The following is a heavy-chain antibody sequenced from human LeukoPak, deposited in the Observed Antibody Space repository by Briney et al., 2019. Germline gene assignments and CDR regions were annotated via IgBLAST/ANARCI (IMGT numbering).Heavy chain of an antibody. CDR2: IKQHGSEK. Sequence: GGSLRLSCAASGFTFSNYWMNWVRQAPGKGLEWVANIKQHGSEKKYVDSVKGRFTISRDNAKNSLYPQMNSLRAEDTAVYYCARGGVGVTLISWSDYWGQGTLVTVSS. J-gene: IGHJ4*02. D-gene: IGHD1-26*01. CDR1: GFTFSNYW. CDR3: ARGGVGVTLISWSDY. V-gene: IGHV3-7*01.